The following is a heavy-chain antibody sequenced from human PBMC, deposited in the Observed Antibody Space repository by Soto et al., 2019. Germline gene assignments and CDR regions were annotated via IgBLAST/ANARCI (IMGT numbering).Heavy chain of an antibody. D-gene: IGHD3-22*01. V-gene: IGHV4-39*07. CDR2: IYYSGST. J-gene: IGHJ4*02. CDR1: GGSISSSSYY. Sequence: PSETLSLTCTVSGGSISSSSYYWGWIRQPPGKGLEWIGSIYYSGSTNYNPSLKSRVTISVDTSKNQFSLKLSSVTAADTAVYYCARVGYFYDCSGYYYFRGGLDYWGQGTRVTVSS. CDR3: ARVGYFYDCSGYYYFRGGLDY.